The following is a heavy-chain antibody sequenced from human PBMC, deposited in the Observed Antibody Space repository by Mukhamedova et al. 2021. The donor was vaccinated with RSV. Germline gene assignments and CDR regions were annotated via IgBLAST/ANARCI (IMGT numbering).Heavy chain of an antibody. CDR2: HGGST. V-gene: IGHV4-34*01. D-gene: IGHD6-19*01. Sequence: HGGSTNYNPSLKSRVTISVDTSKNQFSLKLSSVTAADTAVYYCARGRDSSGWYATRGYYFDYWGQGTLVTVSS. CDR3: ARGRDSSGWYATRGYYFDY. J-gene: IGHJ4*02.